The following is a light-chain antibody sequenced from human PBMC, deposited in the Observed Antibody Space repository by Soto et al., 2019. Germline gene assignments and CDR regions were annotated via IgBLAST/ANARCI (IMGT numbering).Light chain of an antibody. CDR1: SSDVGGYEY. V-gene: IGLV2-14*01. CDR3: SSYTSSSTLV. J-gene: IGLJ2*01. CDR2: EVS. Sequence: QSVLTQPASVSGSPGQSITISCTGTSSDVGGYEYVSWYQQHAGKAPKLMIYEVSNRPSGVSNRFSGSKSGNTASLTISGLQAEDEGDYYCSSYTSSSTLVFGGGTQLTVL.